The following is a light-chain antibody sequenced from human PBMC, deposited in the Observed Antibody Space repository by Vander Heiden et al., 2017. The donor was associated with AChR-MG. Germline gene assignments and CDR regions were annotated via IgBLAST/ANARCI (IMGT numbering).Light chain of an antibody. CDR3: QQSYSTPPT. CDR2: AAS. CDR1: QSISSY. J-gene: IGKJ2*01. Sequence: DIQMTQSPSSLSASVGDRATIPCRARQSISSYLNWYQQKPGKAPKLLIYAASSLQSGVPSRFSGSGSGTDFTLTISRLQPEDFATYYCQQSYSTPPTFGQGTKLEIK. V-gene: IGKV1-39*01.